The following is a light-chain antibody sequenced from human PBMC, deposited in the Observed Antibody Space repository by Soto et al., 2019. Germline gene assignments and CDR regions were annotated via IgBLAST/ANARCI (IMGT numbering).Light chain of an antibody. CDR2: GAS. J-gene: IGKJ4*01. Sequence: EIVLTQSPGTLSIYPGERATLSCRASRSVSSRYLAWYQQKPGQAPRLLIYGASSRATGIPDRFSGSGSGTDFTLTISRLEPEDFAVYYCQQYGSSPKLTFGGGTKVDIK. CDR3: QQYGSSPKLT. CDR1: RSVSSRY. V-gene: IGKV3-20*01.